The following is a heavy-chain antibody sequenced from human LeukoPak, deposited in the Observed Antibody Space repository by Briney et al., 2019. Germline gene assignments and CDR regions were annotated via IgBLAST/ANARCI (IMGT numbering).Heavy chain of an antibody. J-gene: IGHJ4*02. V-gene: IGHV3-30*18. CDR2: ISYDGSNK. D-gene: IGHD1-14*01. Sequence: PGGSLRLSCAASGFTFSSYGMHWVRQAPGKGLEWVAVISYDGSNKYYADSVKGRFTISRDNSKNTLYLQMNSLRAEDTAVYCCAKDQTAGIDYWGQGTLVTVSS. CDR1: GFTFSSYG. CDR3: AKDQTAGIDY.